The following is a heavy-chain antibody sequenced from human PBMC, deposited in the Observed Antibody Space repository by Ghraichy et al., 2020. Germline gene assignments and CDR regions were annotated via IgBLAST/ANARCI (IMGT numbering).Heavy chain of an antibody. V-gene: IGHV4-31*03. D-gene: IGHD6-13*01. CDR2: IYYSGST. CDR1: GGSISSGGYY. Sequence: TLSLTCTVSGGSISSGGYYWSWIRQHPGKGLEWIGYIYYSGSTYYNPSLKSRVTISVDTSKNQFSLKLSSVPAADTAVYYWARDSPTIADQEYYFDYWGQGTLVTVSS. CDR3: ARDSPTIADQEYYFDY. J-gene: IGHJ4*02.